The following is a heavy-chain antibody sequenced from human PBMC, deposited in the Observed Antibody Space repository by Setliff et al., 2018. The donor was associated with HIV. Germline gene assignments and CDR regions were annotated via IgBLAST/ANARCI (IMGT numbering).Heavy chain of an antibody. J-gene: IGHJ5*02. D-gene: IGHD2-15*01. CDR3: ARVSRLHPFDP. V-gene: IGHV4-61*05. Sequence: PSETLSLTCTVSGGSITSSSNYWGWIRQPPGKGLEWIGYMYYSGSTNYNPSLEGRITMSVDRSKNQFSLRLTSVTAADTAMYYCARVSRLHPFDPWGQGTLVTVSS. CDR1: GGSITSSSNY. CDR2: MYYSGST.